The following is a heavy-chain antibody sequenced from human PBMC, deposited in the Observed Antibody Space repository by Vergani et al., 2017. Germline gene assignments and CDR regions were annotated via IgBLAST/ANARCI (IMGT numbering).Heavy chain of an antibody. Sequence: QVQLVQSGAEVKKPGASVKVSCKASGYTFTSYGISWVRQAPGQGLEWMGWISAYNGNTNYAQKLQGRVTMTTDTSTSTAYMELRSLRSDDTALYYCAKDIHDFWSGYFTRYFDYWGQGTLVTVSS. V-gene: IGHV1-18*01. D-gene: IGHD3-3*01. CDR3: AKDIHDFWSGYFTRYFDY. J-gene: IGHJ4*02. CDR1: GYTFTSYG. CDR2: ISAYNGNT.